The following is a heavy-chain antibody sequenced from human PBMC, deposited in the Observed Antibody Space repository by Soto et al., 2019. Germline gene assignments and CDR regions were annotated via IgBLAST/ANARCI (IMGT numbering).Heavy chain of an antibody. CDR1: GGSISSGGYS. CDR3: ARLIGNSWLDY. J-gene: IGHJ4*02. Sequence: SETLSLTCAVSGGSISSGGYSWSWIRQPPGKGLEWIGYIYHSGSTYYNPSLKSRVTISVDRSKNQFSLQLNSVTPEDTAVYYCARLIGNSWLDYWGQGTLVTVSS. CDR2: IYHSGST. D-gene: IGHD6-13*01. V-gene: IGHV4-30-2*01.